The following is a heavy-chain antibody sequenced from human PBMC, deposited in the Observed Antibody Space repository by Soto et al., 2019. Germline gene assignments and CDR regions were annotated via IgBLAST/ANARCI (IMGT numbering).Heavy chain of an antibody. D-gene: IGHD2-15*01. Sequence: ASVXVSFKASVYTFAIYGSSFLRQAPGQGLEWIGWISAYNVNTNYAQKLRGRVTMTTDTSTSTAYMELRSLRSDDTAVYYCAREVLSCSGGSCHRRLEPWGQGTLVKVYS. CDR2: ISAYNVNT. V-gene: IGHV1-18*01. J-gene: IGHJ5*02. CDR3: AREVLSCSGGSCHRRLEP. CDR1: VYTFAIYG.